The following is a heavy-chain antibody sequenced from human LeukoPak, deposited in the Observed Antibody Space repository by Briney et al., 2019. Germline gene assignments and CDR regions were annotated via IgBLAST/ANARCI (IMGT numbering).Heavy chain of an antibody. Sequence: ASVTVSCKASGYTFTSYYMHWVRQAPGQGLEWMGIINPSGGSTSYAQKFQGRVTMTRDTSTSTVYMELSSLRSEDTAVYYCASGRTRGSYFRSFDYWGQGTLVTVSS. CDR3: ASGRTRGSYFRSFDY. CDR1: GYTFTSYY. D-gene: IGHD1-26*01. V-gene: IGHV1-46*01. CDR2: INPSGGST. J-gene: IGHJ4*02.